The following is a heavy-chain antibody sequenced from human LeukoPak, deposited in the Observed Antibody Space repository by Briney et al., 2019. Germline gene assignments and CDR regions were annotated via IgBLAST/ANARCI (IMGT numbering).Heavy chain of an antibody. D-gene: IGHD2-21*02. CDR2: IKSKTEGATT. V-gene: IGHV3-15*01. CDR3: TRDEGGDPTDY. Sequence: GGSLRLSCAASGSTFSNAWMSWVRQAPGKGLEWVGRIKSKTEGATTDYAAPVKGRFTISRDDSKNTLYLQMNSLKTEDTAVYHCTRDEGGDPTDYWGQGTLVTVSS. CDR1: GSTFSNAW. J-gene: IGHJ4*02.